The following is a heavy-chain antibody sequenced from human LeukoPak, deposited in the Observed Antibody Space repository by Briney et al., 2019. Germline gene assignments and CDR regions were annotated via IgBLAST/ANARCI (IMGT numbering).Heavy chain of an antibody. D-gene: IGHD5-12*01. J-gene: IGHJ4*02. CDR2: IYYSGST. CDR1: GGSISSSSYY. Sequence: SETLSLTYTVSGGSISSSSYYWGWIRQPPGKGLEWIGSIYYSGSTYYNPSLKSRVTISVDTSKNQFSLKLSSVTAADTAVYYCARLGGYSGYVGLFDYWGQGTLVTVSS. CDR3: ARLGGYSGYVGLFDY. V-gene: IGHV4-39*01.